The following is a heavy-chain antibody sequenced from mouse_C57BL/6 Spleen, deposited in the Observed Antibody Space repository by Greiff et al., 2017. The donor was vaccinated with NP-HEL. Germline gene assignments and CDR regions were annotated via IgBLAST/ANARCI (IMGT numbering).Heavy chain of an antibody. J-gene: IGHJ4*01. D-gene: IGHD1-1*01. CDR1: GYTFTDYE. Sequence: VQLQQSGAELVRPGASVTLSCKASGYTFTDYEMHWVKQTPVHGLEWIGAIDPETGGTAYNQKFKGKAILTADNSSSTAYMELRSLTSEDSAVYYCTTPYYYGRPDYWGQGTSVTVSS. CDR3: TTPYYYGRPDY. CDR2: IDPETGGT. V-gene: IGHV1-15*01.